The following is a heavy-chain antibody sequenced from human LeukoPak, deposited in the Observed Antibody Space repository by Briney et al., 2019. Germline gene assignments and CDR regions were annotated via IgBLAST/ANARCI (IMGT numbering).Heavy chain of an antibody. CDR1: GFTFSSYG. CDR3: ARGPSGYHNT. Sequence: GGSLRLSCAASGFTFSSYGMSWVRQAPGKGLEWVSAISGSGGSTYYADSVKGRFTISRDNSKNTLYLQMNSLRAEDTAAYYCARGPSGYHNTGGQGTLVTVSS. D-gene: IGHD5-12*01. V-gene: IGHV3-23*01. J-gene: IGHJ4*02. CDR2: ISGSGGST.